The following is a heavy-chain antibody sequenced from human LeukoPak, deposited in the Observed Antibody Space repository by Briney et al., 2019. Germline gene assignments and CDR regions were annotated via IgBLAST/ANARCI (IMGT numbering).Heavy chain of an antibody. D-gene: IGHD5-12*01. V-gene: IGHV1-2*02. CDR1: GYTFPRYY. J-gene: IGHJ4*02. CDR3: ATASSRANY. CDR2: INPNRGGT. Sequence: ASVKGSFKASGYTFPRYYLHWVRPAPGQGVEWMGGINPNRGGTNYAQKFQGRVTMTRDTSISTAYMELSRLRSDDTAVYYCATASSRANYWGQGTLVTVSS.